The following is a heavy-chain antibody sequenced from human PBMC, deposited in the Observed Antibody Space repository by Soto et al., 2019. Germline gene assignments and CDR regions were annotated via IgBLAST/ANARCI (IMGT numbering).Heavy chain of an antibody. CDR2: ISGSGGST. V-gene: IGHV3-23*01. J-gene: IGHJ6*02. CDR3: AKGRRGPMVDYYYGMDV. Sequence: HPGGSLRLSCAASGFTFSSYAMSWVCQAPGKGLEWVSAISGSGGSTYYADSVKGRFTISRDNSKNTLYLQMNSLRAEDTAVYYCAKGRRGPMVDYYYGMDVWGQGTTVTVSS. CDR1: GFTFSSYA. D-gene: IGHD2-8*01.